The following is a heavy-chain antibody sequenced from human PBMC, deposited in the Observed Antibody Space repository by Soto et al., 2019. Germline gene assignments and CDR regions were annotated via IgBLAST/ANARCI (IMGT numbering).Heavy chain of an antibody. CDR3: VGTGTTDDY. CDR2: IYSSGGS. D-gene: IGHD1-1*01. CDR1: GASVSSGDYY. Sequence: NLSLTCTVSGASVSSGDYYWSCIRQPPGKGLEWIGYIYSSGGSYYNPSLKGRLTISIDTSKNQFSLKLNSVTVADTAIYYCVGTGTTDDYWGRGTLVTVSS. J-gene: IGHJ4*02. V-gene: IGHV4-30-4*01.